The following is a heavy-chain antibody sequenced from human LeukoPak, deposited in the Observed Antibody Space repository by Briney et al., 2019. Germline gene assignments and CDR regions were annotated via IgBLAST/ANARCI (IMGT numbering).Heavy chain of an antibody. CDR2: IQKDGSEK. CDR1: GFTFSNYW. J-gene: IGHJ4*02. V-gene: IGHV3-7*01. D-gene: IGHD3-22*01. Sequence: PGGSLTLSCVASGFTFSNYWMSWVRQAPGKGLEWVANIQKDGSEKHYVASVEGRFTISRDNAENSLFLQLNSLRVGDTAVYYCVRLWDSSGFFGYWGQGALVTASS. CDR3: VRLWDSSGFFGY.